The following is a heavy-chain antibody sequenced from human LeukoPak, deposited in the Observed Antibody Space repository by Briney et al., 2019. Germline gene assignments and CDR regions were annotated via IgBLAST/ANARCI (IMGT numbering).Heavy chain of an antibody. Sequence: SVKVCCKASGGTFSSYTISWVRQAPGQGLEWMGRIIPILGIANYAQKFQGRVTITADKSTSTAYMELSSLRSEDTAVYYCARAPTRYFDWSHAFDIWGQGTMVTVPS. CDR1: GGTFSSYT. D-gene: IGHD3-9*01. J-gene: IGHJ3*02. CDR3: ARAPTRYFDWSHAFDI. CDR2: IIPILGIA. V-gene: IGHV1-69*02.